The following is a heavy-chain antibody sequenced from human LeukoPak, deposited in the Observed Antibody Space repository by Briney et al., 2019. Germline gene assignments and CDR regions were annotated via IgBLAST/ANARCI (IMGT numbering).Heavy chain of an antibody. Sequence: AGGSLRLSCAASGFTFSSDAISWVRQAPGKGLEWVSASSGRSGSTYYKDSVKGRFTISRDNSKNTRYLQMNSLRAEETAVYYCANQRTYYYDSSGYAAFDIWGQGTMVTVSS. CDR1: GFTFSSDA. CDR2: SSGRSGST. J-gene: IGHJ3*02. D-gene: IGHD3-22*01. CDR3: ANQRTYYYDSSGYAAFDI. V-gene: IGHV3-23*01.